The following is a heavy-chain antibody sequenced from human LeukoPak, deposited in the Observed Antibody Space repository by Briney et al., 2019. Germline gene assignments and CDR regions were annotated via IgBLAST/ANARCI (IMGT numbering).Heavy chain of an antibody. CDR3: ARARGSYGYGDAFDI. CDR1: GFPFSYYG. Sequence: GGSLRLSCAASGFPFSYYGMHWIRQAPDKGLEWVAFIRYDGNDKFYAESVKGRFTISRDNSKNTLYLQMNSLRAEDTAVYYCARARGSYGYGDAFDIWGQGTMVTVSS. D-gene: IGHD5-18*01. CDR2: IRYDGNDK. J-gene: IGHJ3*02. V-gene: IGHV3-30*02.